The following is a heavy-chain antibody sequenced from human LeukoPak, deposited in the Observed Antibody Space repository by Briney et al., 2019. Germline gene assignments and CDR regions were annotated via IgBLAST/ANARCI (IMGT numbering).Heavy chain of an antibody. V-gene: IGHV1-69*06. J-gene: IGHJ6*03. CDR1: GGTFSSYA. CDR2: IIPIFGTA. Sequence: SVKVSCKASGGTFSSYAISWVRQPPGQGLEWMGGIIPIFGTANYAQKFQGRVTITADKSTSTAYMELSSLRSEDTAVYYCAGRTVVTPVADIQVNYYYYYMDVWGKGTTVTVSS. D-gene: IGHD4-23*01. CDR3: AGRTVVTPVADIQVNYYYYYMDV.